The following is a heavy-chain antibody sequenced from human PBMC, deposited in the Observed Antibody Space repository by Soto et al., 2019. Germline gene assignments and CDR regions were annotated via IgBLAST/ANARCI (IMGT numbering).Heavy chain of an antibody. CDR2: ISASGGST. CDR3: HGPLNQNNRGYYYGLDV. D-gene: IGHD1-1*01. Sequence: EVQLLESGGGLVQPGGSLRLSCAASGFVFNDYAISWVRQAPGKGLEWVSGISASGGSTYYADSVKGRFTISRDNSKNTLYLQMNSLRAEDTAVYYCHGPLNQNNRGYYYGLDVWGPGTTVTVSS. V-gene: IGHV3-23*01. J-gene: IGHJ6*02. CDR1: GFVFNDYA.